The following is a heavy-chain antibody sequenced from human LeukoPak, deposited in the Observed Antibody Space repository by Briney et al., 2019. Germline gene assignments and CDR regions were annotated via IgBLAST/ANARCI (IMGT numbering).Heavy chain of an antibody. J-gene: IGHJ4*02. CDR2: ISASGGST. CDR1: GFTFSSSA. V-gene: IGHV3-23*01. Sequence: PGGSLRLSCAASGFTFSSSAMSWARQVPGKGLEWVSGISASGGSTNYADSVRGRFTISRDNSKNTLYVQMNSLRAEDTAVYYCARGVPYFDYWGQGTLVTVSS. CDR3: ARGVPYFDY.